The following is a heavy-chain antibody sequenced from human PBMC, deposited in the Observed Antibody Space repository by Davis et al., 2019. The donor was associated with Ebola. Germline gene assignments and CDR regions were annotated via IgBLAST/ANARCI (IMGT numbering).Heavy chain of an antibody. J-gene: IGHJ4*02. CDR1: DGPINGYY. CDR3: ASSRRNCGGDCYHFDY. V-gene: IGHV4-59*01. D-gene: IGHD2-21*02. CDR2: IYYSGST. Sequence: PSETLSLTCTVSDGPINGYYRSWIRQPPGKGLEWIGYIYYSGSTNSNPSLKSRVTISVDTSKNQFSLKLNSVTAADTAIYYCASSRRNCGGDCYHFDYWGPGTLVTVSS.